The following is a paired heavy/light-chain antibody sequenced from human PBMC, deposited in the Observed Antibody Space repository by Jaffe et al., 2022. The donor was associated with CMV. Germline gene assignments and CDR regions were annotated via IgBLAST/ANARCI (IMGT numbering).Light chain of an antibody. CDR3: MIWHSRTYV. Sequence: QPVLTQPTSLSASRGASARLTCTLRSGITLGSYRIFWYQQKPESPPRYLLNYYSDSSKHQGSGVPSRFSGSKDDSSNAGILVISGLQSEDEADYYCMIWHSRTYVFGTGTKVTVL. CDR2: YYSDSSK. CDR1: SGITLGSYR. J-gene: IGLJ1*01. V-gene: IGLV5-45*01.
Heavy chain of an antibody. D-gene: IGHD3-22*01. Sequence: QVTLRESGPAVVKPTQTLTLTCTFSGFSLSTSEMCVSWIRQPPGKALEWLARIDWDDDKFYSTSLKTRLSISKDTSRNQVVLTLTNMDPVDTATYYCARTLYYDSGGFESDAFDIWGQGTMVTVSS. CDR2: IDWDDDK. V-gene: IGHV2-70*17. CDR3: ARTLYYDSGGFESDAFDI. J-gene: IGHJ3*02. CDR1: GFSLSTSEMC.